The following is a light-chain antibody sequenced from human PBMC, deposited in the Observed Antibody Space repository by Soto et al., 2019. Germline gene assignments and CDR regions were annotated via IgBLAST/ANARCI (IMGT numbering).Light chain of an antibody. CDR2: GGS. Sequence: EIVLTQSPATLSVSPGDRVTLSCRASESLFGFLAWYQQKPSQSPRLLIHGGSTRATGIPARFSGSGSATDFTRTISSLQSEDFAVYFCQSYNDWPFASGLGTKLEI. CDR3: QSYNDWPFA. V-gene: IGKV3-15*01. CDR1: ESLFGF. J-gene: IGKJ2*01.